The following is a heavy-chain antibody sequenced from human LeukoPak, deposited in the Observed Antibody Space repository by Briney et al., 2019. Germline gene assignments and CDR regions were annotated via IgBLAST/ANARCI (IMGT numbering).Heavy chain of an antibody. CDR3: AKDGSYSDFDY. D-gene: IGHD1-26*01. V-gene: IGHV3-30*02. CDR1: GFTFSSYA. CDR2: IRYDESNK. J-gene: IGHJ4*02. Sequence: GGSLRLSCAASGFTFSSYAMHWVRQAPGKGLEWVAFIRYDESNKYYADSVKGRFTISRDISMNRLHLQMNSLRPEDTAVYYCAKDGSYSDFDYWGQGTLVTVSS.